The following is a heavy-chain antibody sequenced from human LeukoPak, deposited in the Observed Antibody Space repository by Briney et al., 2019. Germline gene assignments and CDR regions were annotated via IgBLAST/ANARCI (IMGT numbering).Heavy chain of an antibody. D-gene: IGHD6-19*01. CDR2: INPNSGGT. CDR1: GYTFTGYY. Sequence: ASVKVSCKASGYTFTGYYMHWVRQAPGQGLEWMGWINPNSGGTNYAQKLQGRVTMTTDTSTNTAYMELRSLRADDTAVYYCARGGGSGWSWVYYYMDVWGKGTTVTVSS. J-gene: IGHJ6*03. CDR3: ARGGGSGWSWVYYYMDV. V-gene: IGHV1-2*02.